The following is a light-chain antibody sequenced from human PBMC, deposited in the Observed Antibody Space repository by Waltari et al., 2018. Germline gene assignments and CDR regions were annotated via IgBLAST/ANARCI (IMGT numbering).Light chain of an antibody. V-gene: IGKV3-15*01. CDR3: QQYSDWPPLT. CDR2: AAS. J-gene: IGKJ4*01. CDR1: QSLSRN. Sequence: ELLMTQSPGTLSVSPGETATLSCRASQSLSRNLAWYQLKPGQAPRLLIYAASTGATGIPARFSGSGSGTEFTLTISSLQSEDFAVYYCQQYSDWPPLTFGGGTKVEIK.